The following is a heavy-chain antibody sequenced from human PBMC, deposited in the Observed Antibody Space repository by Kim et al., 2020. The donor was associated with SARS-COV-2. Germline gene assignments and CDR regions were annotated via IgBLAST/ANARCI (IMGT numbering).Heavy chain of an antibody. J-gene: IGHJ6*01. Sequence: GGSLRLSCAASGFTFSISVMTWVRQAPGKGLEWVSGISSGNGGTTYYADSVKGRFTISRDNSKKMVFQQMNSQRAEDTAVYYCARRQLISYYYYYGMDV. CDR2: ISSGNGGTT. CDR3: ARRQLISYYYYYGMDV. D-gene: IGHD1-1*01. V-gene: IGHV3-23*01. CDR1: GFTFSISV.